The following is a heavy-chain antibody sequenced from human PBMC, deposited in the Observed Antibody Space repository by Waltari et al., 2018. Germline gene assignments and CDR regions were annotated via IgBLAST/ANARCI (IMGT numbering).Heavy chain of an antibody. Sequence: FSDYYMHWGRQAPGQGLEWMGWINPNSESTKYAQKFQGRVTLTRDTSINTAYMELSSLRSDDTAIYCCARDGSFDFWGQGTLLTVSS. CDR2: INPNSEST. CDR3: ARDGSFDF. V-gene: IGHV1-2*02. J-gene: IGHJ4*02. CDR1: FSDYY.